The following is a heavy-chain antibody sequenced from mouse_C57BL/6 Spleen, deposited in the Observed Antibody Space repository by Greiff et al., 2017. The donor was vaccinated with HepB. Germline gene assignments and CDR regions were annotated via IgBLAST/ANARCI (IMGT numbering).Heavy chain of an antibody. V-gene: IGHV3-8*01. CDR2: ISYSGST. J-gene: IGHJ4*01. Sequence: DVHLVESGPGLAKPSQTLSLTCSVTGYSITSDYWNWIRKFPGNKLEYMGYISYSGSTYYNPSLKSRISITRDTSKNQYYLQLNSVTTEDTATYYCARRVYYSNYFYAMDYWGQGTSVTVSS. CDR1: GYSITSDY. CDR3: ARRVYYSNYFYAMDY. D-gene: IGHD2-5*01.